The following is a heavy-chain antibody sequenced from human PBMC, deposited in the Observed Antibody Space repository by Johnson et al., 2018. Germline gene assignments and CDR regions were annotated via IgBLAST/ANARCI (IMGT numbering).Heavy chain of an antibody. CDR3: TGGYYASSGWQYFQH. J-gene: IGHJ1*01. V-gene: IGHV1-24*01. CDR1: GYSLTEIS. Sequence: QVQLVQSGAEVKKXGASXKVXCKVSGYSLTEISMQWVRQAPGKGLEWMGGFNPEDGVTIYAQKVQGRVTMTEDTSTDTAYMELSSLGSDDTAVYYATGGYYASSGWQYFQHWGPGTLVTVSS. CDR2: FNPEDGVT. D-gene: IGHD3-22*01.